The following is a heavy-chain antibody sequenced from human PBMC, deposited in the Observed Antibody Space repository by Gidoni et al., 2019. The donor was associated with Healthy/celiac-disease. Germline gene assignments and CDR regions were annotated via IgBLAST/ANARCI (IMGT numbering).Heavy chain of an antibody. Sequence: EVQLLEAGGGLVQPGGSLRLSCAASGFTCSSYAMSWVRQAPGKGLECVSAISGSGGSTYYADSVKGRFTISRDNSKNTLYLQMNSLRAEDTAVYYCAKDFYGDYDYYYGMDVWGQGTTVTVSS. CDR3: AKDFYGDYDYYYGMDV. V-gene: IGHV3-23*01. CDR2: ISGSGGST. D-gene: IGHD4-17*01. J-gene: IGHJ6*02. CDR1: GFTCSSYA.